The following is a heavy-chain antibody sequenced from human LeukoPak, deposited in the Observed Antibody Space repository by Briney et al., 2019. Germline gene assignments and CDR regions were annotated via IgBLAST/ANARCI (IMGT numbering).Heavy chain of an antibody. D-gene: IGHD6-13*01. V-gene: IGHV4-34*01. J-gene: IGHJ5*02. CDR3: ARQGYSSSWCDWFDP. CDR1: GGSFSGYY. CDR2: INHSGST. Sequence: SETLSLTCAVYGGSFSGYYWSWIRQPPGKGLEWIGEINHSGSTNYNPSLKSRVTISVDTSKNQFSLKLSSVTAADTAVYYCARQGYSSSWCDWFDPWGQGTLVTVSS.